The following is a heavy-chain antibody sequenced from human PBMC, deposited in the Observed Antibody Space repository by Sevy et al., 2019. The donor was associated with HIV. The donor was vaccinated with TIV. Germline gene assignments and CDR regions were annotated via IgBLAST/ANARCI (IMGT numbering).Heavy chain of an antibody. J-gene: IGHJ6*02. CDR1: GYTFTGYY. CDR2: INPNSGGT. Sequence: ASVKVSCKASGYTFTGYYMHWVRQAPGQGLEWMGWINPNSGGTNYAQKFQGRVTMTRDTSISTAYMELSRLRSDDTAVYYCATAWYSSSWASIGYYYYGMDVWGQGTTVTVSS. D-gene: IGHD6-13*01. CDR3: ATAWYSSSWASIGYYYYGMDV. V-gene: IGHV1-2*02.